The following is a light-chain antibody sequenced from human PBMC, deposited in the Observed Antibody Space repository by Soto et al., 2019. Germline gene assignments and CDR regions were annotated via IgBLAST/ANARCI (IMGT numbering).Light chain of an antibody. CDR1: QNIYSN. CDR3: LQYHNLWA. CDR2: RAS. Sequence: IVMTQSPATLSVSPGERATLSCRASQNIYSNIAWYQQRPGQAPRLLIYRASTRATGVPARFSGSGSGTEFTLTISSLQSEDFTVYSCLQYHNLWAFXQGTKV. V-gene: IGKV3-15*01. J-gene: IGKJ1*01.